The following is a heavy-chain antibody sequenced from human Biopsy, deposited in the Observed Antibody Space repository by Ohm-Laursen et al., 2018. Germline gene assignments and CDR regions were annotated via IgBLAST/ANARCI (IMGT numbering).Heavy chain of an antibody. V-gene: IGHV4-59*01. Sequence: SQTLSLTCTVSGDSISSDFWSWIRQTPGKGLEWIGYISYTGDTNYNPSLESRVTISVDTSKNQFSLRLNSVTAADTAVYYCARATNSTGWPYYYFYGMDVWGQGTTVTVSS. CDR3: ARATNSTGWPYYYFYGMDV. D-gene: IGHD2/OR15-2a*01. CDR2: ISYTGDT. CDR1: GDSISSDF. J-gene: IGHJ6*02.